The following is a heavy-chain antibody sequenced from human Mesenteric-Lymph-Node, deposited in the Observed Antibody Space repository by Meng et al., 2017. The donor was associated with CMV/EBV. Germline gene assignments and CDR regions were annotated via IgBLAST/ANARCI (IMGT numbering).Heavy chain of an antibody. D-gene: IGHD6-6*01. V-gene: IGHV3-48*04. Sequence: GESLKISCAASGFTFSSYSMNWVRQAPGKGLECISYISSGGSRLYYADSVKGRFTISWDNAESSLYLQMNSLRAEDTAVYYCARALYTSSSLFDYWGQGTLVTVSS. J-gene: IGHJ4*02. CDR1: GFTFSSYS. CDR2: ISSGGSRL. CDR3: ARALYTSSSLFDY.